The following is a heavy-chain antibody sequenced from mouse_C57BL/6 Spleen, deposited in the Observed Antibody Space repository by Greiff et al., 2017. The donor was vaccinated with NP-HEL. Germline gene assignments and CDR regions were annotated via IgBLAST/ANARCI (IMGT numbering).Heavy chain of an antibody. Sequence: VQLQQSGPELVKPGASVKISCKASGYSFTGYYMNWVKQSPEKSLEWIGEINPSTGGTTYNQKFKDKATLTVDKSSSTAYMQLSSLTSEDSAVYYCAREFAMDYWGQGTSVTVSS. J-gene: IGHJ4*01. V-gene: IGHV1-42*01. CDR1: GYSFTGYY. CDR3: AREFAMDY. CDR2: INPSTGGT.